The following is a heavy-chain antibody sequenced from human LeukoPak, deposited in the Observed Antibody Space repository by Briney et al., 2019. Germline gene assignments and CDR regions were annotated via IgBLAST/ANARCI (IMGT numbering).Heavy chain of an antibody. Sequence: SVKVSCKASGGGFTFTSHAISWVRQAPGQGLEWMGGLIPIYGSANYAQKFQGRVTITSDESTRTVYMELSSLRPEDSAVYYCAGFFYDNSGDAFDIWGQGTMDTVSS. CDR1: GGGFTFTSHA. CDR2: LIPIYGSA. CDR3: AGFFYDNSGDAFDI. J-gene: IGHJ3*02. D-gene: IGHD3-22*01. V-gene: IGHV1-69*01.